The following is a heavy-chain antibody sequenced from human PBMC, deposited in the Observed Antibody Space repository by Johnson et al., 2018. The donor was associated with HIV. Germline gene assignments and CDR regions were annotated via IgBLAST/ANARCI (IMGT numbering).Heavy chain of an antibody. D-gene: IGHD6-6*01. V-gene: IGHV3-30*04. CDR1: GFTFSNFA. Sequence: VQLVESGGGVVQPGRSLRLSCAASGFTFSNFAMHWVRQAPGKGLEWVVVISYDGSNKYFADSVKGRFTISRDNSKNTLYLQMNSLRAEDTAVYYCARDILEYSSSVPDAFDIWGQGTMVTVSS. J-gene: IGHJ3*02. CDR3: ARDILEYSSSVPDAFDI. CDR2: ISYDGSNK.